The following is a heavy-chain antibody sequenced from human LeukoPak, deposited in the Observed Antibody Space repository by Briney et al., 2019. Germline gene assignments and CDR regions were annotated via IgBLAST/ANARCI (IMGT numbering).Heavy chain of an antibody. Sequence: PGGSLRLSCAASGFTFDDYGMSWVRQAPGKGLEWVSGINWNGGSTGYADSVKGRFTISRDNAKNSLYLQMNSLRAEDTALHYCARDPTPTAGSEELGDYWGQGTLVTVSS. CDR3: ARDPTPTAGSEELGDY. J-gene: IGHJ4*02. D-gene: IGHD6-19*01. V-gene: IGHV3-20*04. CDR1: GFTFDDYG. CDR2: INWNGGST.